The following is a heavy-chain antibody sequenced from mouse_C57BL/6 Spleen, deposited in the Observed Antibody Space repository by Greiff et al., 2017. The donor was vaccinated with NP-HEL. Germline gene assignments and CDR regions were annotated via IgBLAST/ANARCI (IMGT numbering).Heavy chain of an antibody. V-gene: IGHV3-6*01. D-gene: IGHD2-3*01. Sequence: EVKLQESGPGLVKPSQSLSLTCSVTGYSITSGYYWNWIRQFPGNKLEWMGYISYDGSNNYNPSLKNRISITRDTSKNQFFLKLNSVTTEDTATYYCARIYDGYFYFDVWGTGTTVTVSS. J-gene: IGHJ1*03. CDR3: ARIYDGYFYFDV. CDR2: ISYDGSN. CDR1: GYSITSGYY.